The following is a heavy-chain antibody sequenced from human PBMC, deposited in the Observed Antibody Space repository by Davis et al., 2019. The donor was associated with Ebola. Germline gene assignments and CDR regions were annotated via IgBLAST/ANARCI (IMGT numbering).Heavy chain of an antibody. J-gene: IGHJ4*02. V-gene: IGHV3-73*01. CDR3: TGTVTGSSDY. Sequence: GGPLRLPCAAPGFTFTGTAMRGVRQASGKGLEWVGRISSKANSYATAYAASVKGRFTIASDDSKNTAYLQMNSLNTEDTAVYYCTGTVTGSSDYWGQGTLVTVSS. D-gene: IGHD4-17*01. CDR1: GFTFTGTA. CDR2: ISSKANSYAT.